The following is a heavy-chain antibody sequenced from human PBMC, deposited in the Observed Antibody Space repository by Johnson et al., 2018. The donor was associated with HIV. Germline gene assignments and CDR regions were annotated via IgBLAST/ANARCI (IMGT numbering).Heavy chain of an antibody. CDR1: GFTFSTYG. CDR2: ISYDVSNK. V-gene: IGHV3-30*18. CDR3: AKVLNEKIYIDLFHV. Sequence: QVQLVESGGGVVQPGRSLRLSCAASGFTFSTYGMHWVRQAPGKGLGWVAVISYDVSNKYYADSVKGRFTNSIKNSKNTLYLQMNSLRAEDTAVYYFAKVLNEKIYIDLFHVWGQGTMVTVSS. J-gene: IGHJ3*01. D-gene: IGHD2-8*01.